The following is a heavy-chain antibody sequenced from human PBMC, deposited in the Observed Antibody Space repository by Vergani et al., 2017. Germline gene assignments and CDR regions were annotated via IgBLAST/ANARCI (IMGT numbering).Heavy chain of an antibody. Sequence: EVQLLESGGGLVQPGGSLRLSCAASGFTFSSYAMSWVRQAPGKGLEWVANIKQDGSEKYYVDSVKGRFTISRDNAKNSLYLQMNSLRAEDTAVYYCARGQPYGGKGPLDYWGQGTLVTVSS. J-gene: IGHJ4*02. CDR2: IKQDGSEK. V-gene: IGHV3-7*03. CDR1: GFTFSSYA. D-gene: IGHD4-23*01. CDR3: ARGQPYGGKGPLDY.